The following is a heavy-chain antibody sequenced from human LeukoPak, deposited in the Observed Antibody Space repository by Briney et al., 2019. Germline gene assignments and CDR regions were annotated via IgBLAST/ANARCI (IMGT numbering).Heavy chain of an antibody. V-gene: IGHV3-23*01. Sequence: PGGSLRLSCAASGFTFSSYAMSWVRQAPGKGLEWVSAISGSGGSTYYADSVKGRFTISRDNSKNTLYLQMNSLRAEDTAVYYCAKDRVMTGSSSPPRYFDYWGQGTLVTVSS. D-gene: IGHD2-15*01. CDR1: GFTFSSYA. CDR3: AKDRVMTGSSSPPRYFDY. CDR2: ISGSGGST. J-gene: IGHJ4*02.